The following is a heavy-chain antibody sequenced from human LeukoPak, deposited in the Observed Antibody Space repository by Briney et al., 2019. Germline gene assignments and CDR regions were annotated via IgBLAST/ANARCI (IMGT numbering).Heavy chain of an antibody. CDR1: GFTFSDYY. J-gene: IGHJ3*02. CDR2: ISSSGSTI. V-gene: IGHV3-11*01. Sequence: GGSLRLSCAASGFTFSDYYMSWIRQAPGKGLEWVSYISSSGSTIYYADSVKGRFTISRDNAKNSLYLQMNSLRAEDTAVYYCARGGLAFSVPAARYAFDIWGRGTMVTVSS. D-gene: IGHD2-2*01. CDR3: ARGGLAFSVPAARYAFDI.